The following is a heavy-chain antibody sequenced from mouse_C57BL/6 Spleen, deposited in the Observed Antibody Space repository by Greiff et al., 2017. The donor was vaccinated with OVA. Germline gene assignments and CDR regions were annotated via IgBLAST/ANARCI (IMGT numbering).Heavy chain of an antibody. Sequence: QVQLKQPGTELVKPGASVKLSCKASGYTFTSYWMHWVKQRPGQGLEWIGNINPSNGGTNYNEKFKSKATLTVDKSSSTAYMQLSSLTSEDSAVYYCARGPYYYGSSGTAMDYWGQGTSVTVSS. V-gene: IGHV1-53*01. J-gene: IGHJ4*01. CDR1: GYTFTSYW. CDR3: ARGPYYYGSSGTAMDY. CDR2: INPSNGGT. D-gene: IGHD1-1*01.